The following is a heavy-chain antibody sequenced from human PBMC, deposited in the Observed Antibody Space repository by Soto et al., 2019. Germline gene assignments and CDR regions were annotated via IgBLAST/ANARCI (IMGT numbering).Heavy chain of an antibody. J-gene: IGHJ4*02. V-gene: IGHV4-59*12. CDR2: IYYSGST. Sequence: SETLSLTCTVSGGSISSYYWSWIRQPPGKGLEWIGYIYYSGSTNYNPSLKSRVTISVDTSKNQFSLKLSSVTAADTAVYYCTKDSPVLQVYASDSWGQGTLVTVSS. CDR3: TKDSPVLQVYASDS. CDR1: GGSISSYY. D-gene: IGHD2-8*01.